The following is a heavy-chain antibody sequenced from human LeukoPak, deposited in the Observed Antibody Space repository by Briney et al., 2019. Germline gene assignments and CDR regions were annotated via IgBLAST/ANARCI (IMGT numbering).Heavy chain of an antibody. Sequence: GGSLRLSCGASGFTFSSYAMHWVRQAPGKGLEWVAVISHDGSNKYYADSVKGRFTISRDNSKNTLYLQMNSLRAEDTAVYYCARDSPRTSCLDYWGQGTLVTASS. CDR2: ISHDGSNK. D-gene: IGHD2-2*01. CDR1: GFTFSSYA. V-gene: IGHV3-30-3*01. CDR3: ARDSPRTSCLDY. J-gene: IGHJ4*02.